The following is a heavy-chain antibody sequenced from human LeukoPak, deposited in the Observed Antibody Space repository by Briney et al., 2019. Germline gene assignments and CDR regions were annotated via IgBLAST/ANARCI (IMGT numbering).Heavy chain of an antibody. CDR1: GFTFSSYA. D-gene: IGHD2-15*01. CDR3: AKSKTLGYCSGGSCYHEAPHFDL. Sequence: GGSLRLSCAASGFTFSSYAMSWVRQAPGKGLEWVSAISGSGGSTYYADSVKGRFTISRDNSKNTLYLQMNSLRAEDTAVYYCAKSKTLGYCSGGSCYHEAPHFDLWGRGTLVTVSS. V-gene: IGHV3-23*01. CDR2: ISGSGGST. J-gene: IGHJ2*01.